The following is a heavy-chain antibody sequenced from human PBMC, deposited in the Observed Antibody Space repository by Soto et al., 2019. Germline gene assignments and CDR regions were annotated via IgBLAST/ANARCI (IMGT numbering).Heavy chain of an antibody. CDR2: IRSKAYGGTT. CDR3: EWFGELLYRDLDY. CDR1: GFTFGDYA. V-gene: IGHV3-49*03. J-gene: IGHJ4*02. D-gene: IGHD3-10*01. Sequence: GGSLRLSCTASGFTFGDYAMSWFRQAPGKGLEWVGFIRSKAYGGTTEYAASVKGRFTISRDDSKSIAYLQMNSLKTEDTAVYYCEWFGELLYRDLDYWGQGTLVTVSS.